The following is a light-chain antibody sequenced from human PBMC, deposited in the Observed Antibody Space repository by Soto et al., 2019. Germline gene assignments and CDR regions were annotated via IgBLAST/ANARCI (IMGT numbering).Light chain of an antibody. V-gene: IGLV2-14*01. Sequence: QSVLTQPASVSGSPGQSITISCTGTGSDVGRYNYVSWYQQYPGKVPKLMIYQVSNRPSGVSIRFSGSKSGDTASLTISGLQAEDEADYYCTSYTTSSTWVFGGGTKLTVL. CDR3: TSYTTSSTWV. CDR2: QVS. J-gene: IGLJ3*02. CDR1: GSDVGRYNY.